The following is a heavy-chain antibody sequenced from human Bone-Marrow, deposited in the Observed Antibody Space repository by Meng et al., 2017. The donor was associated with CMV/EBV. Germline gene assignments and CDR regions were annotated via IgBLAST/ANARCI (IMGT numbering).Heavy chain of an antibody. D-gene: IGHD6-6*01. Sequence: GESLKISCAASGFTFSSYSMNWVRQAPGKGLEWVAVISYDGSNKYYADSVKGRFTISRDNSKNTLYLQMNSLRAEDTAVYYCARPLPVGDEQLVPHYYYYYGMDVWGQGTTVTVSS. J-gene: IGHJ6*02. V-gene: IGHV3-30*03. CDR3: ARPLPVGDEQLVPHYYYYYGMDV. CDR2: ISYDGSNK. CDR1: GFTFSSYS.